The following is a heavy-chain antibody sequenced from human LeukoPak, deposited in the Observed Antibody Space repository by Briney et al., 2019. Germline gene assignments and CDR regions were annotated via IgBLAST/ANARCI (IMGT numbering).Heavy chain of an antibody. CDR2: IGTAGDT. CDR1: GFTFSSYD. CDR3: ARGRGSYRFDY. D-gene: IGHD1-26*01. V-gene: IGHV3-13*01. J-gene: IGHJ4*02. Sequence: GGSLRLSCAASGFTFSSYDMHWVRHATGKGLEWVSAIGTAGDTYYPGSVKGRFTISRENAKNSLYLQMNSLRAGDTAVYYCARGRGSYRFDYWGQGTLVTVSS.